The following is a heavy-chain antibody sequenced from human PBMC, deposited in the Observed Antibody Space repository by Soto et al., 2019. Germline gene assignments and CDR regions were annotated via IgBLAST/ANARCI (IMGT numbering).Heavy chain of an antibody. Sequence: VAVISYDGSNKYYADSVKGRFTISRDNSKNTLYLQMNSLRAEDTAVYYCARDGGGPFDYWGQGTLVTVSS. CDR2: ISYDGSNK. CDR3: ARDGGGPFDY. J-gene: IGHJ4*02. D-gene: IGHD3-3*01. V-gene: IGHV3-30-3*01.